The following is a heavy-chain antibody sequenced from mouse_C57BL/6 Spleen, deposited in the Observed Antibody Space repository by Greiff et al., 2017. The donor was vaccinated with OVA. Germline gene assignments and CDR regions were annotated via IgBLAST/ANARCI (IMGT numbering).Heavy chain of an antibody. CDR1: GYTFTSYG. CDR2: IYPRSGNT. CDR3: ARSGDYLFAY. D-gene: IGHD2-4*01. J-gene: IGHJ3*01. V-gene: IGHV1-81*01. Sequence: QVHVKQSGAELARPGASVKLSCKASGYTFTSYGISWVKQRTGQGLEWIGEIYPRSGNTYYNEKFKGKATLTADKSSSTAYMELRSLTSEDSAVYFCARSGDYLFAYWGQGTLVTVSA.